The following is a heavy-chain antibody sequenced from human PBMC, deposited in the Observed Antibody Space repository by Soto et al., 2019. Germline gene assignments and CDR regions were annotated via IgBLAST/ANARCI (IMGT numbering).Heavy chain of an antibody. D-gene: IGHD5-12*01. V-gene: IGHV1-69*13. CDR2: IIPIFGTA. CDR3: ARGSVGRGDGYNWGY. Sequence: QVQLVQSGAEVKKPGASVKVSCKASGYTFTSYAMHWVRQAPGQGLEWMGGIIPIFGTANYAQKFQGRVTITADESTSTAYMELSSLRSEDTAVYYCARGSVGRGDGYNWGYWGQGTLVTVSS. J-gene: IGHJ4*02. CDR1: GYTFTSYA.